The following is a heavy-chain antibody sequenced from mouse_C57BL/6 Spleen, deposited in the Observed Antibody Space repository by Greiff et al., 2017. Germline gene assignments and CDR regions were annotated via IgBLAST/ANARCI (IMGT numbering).Heavy chain of an antibody. J-gene: IGHJ1*03. D-gene: IGHD2-13*01. Sequence: QVQLQQPGAELVRPGTSVKLSCKASGYTFTSYWMHWVKQRPGQGLEWIGVIDPSDSYTNYNQKFKGKATLTVDTSSSKAYMQLSSLTSEDSAVYYSSHDDFGTGCYFDDWGTGTTVTVSS. CDR1: GYTFTSYW. CDR3: SHDDFGTGCYFDD. CDR2: IDPSDSYT. V-gene: IGHV1-59*01.